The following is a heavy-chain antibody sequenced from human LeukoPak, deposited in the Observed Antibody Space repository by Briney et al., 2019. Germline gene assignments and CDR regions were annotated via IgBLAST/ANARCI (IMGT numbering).Heavy chain of an antibody. V-gene: IGHV1-2*02. J-gene: IGHJ6*03. CDR1: GYTFTGYY. Sequence: ASVKVSCKASGYTFTGYYMHWVRQAPGQGLEWMGWINPNSGGTNYAQKFQGRVTMTRDTSISTAYMELSRLRSDDPAVYYCARDYDFWSGYYFHMDVWGKGTTVTVSS. D-gene: IGHD3-3*01. CDR2: INPNSGGT. CDR3: ARDYDFWSGYYFHMDV.